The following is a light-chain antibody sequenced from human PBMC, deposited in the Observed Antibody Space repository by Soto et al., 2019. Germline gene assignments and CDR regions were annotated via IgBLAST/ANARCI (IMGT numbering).Light chain of an antibody. V-gene: IGKV3-11*01. CDR1: QSISSF. CDR2: DTS. Sequence: EIVVTQSPATLSLSPGERATLSCRASQSISSFLAWYQQRPGRAPRLLIYDTSNRATGIPARFSGSGSGTDFTLTISSLEPEDFAVYYCQQRITWPPTWTFGQGTKLE. CDR3: QQRITWPPTWT. J-gene: IGKJ1*01.